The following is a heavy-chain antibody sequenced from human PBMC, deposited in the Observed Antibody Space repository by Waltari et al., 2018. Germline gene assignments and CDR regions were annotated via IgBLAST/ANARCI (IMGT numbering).Heavy chain of an antibody. V-gene: IGHV1-2*04. CDR2: INPNSGGT. J-gene: IGHJ5*02. CDR1: GYTFTGYY. D-gene: IGHD2-2*01. Sequence: QVQLVQSGAEVKKPGASVKVSCKASGYTFTGYYMHWVRQAPGQGLEWMGWINPNSGGTNDAQKFQGWVTMTRDTSISTAYMELSRLRSDDTAVYYCARGHCSSTSCYKTGNNWFDPWGQGTLVTVSS. CDR3: ARGHCSSTSCYKTGNNWFDP.